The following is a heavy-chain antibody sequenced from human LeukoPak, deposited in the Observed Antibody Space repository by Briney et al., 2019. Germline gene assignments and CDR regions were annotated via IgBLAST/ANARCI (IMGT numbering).Heavy chain of an antibody. CDR3: ARRGVGATTALYFDY. V-gene: IGHV1-69*13. CDR1: GGTFSSYA. CDR2: IIPIFGTA. D-gene: IGHD1-26*01. J-gene: IGHJ4*02. Sequence: GASVKVSCKASGGTFSSYAISWVRQAPGQGLEWMGGIIPIFGTANYAQKFQGRVTITADESTSTAYMELSSLRSEDTAVYYCARRGVGATTALYFDYWGQGTLVTVSS.